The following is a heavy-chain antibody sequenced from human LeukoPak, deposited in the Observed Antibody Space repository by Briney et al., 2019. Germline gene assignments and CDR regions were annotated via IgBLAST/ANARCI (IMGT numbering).Heavy chain of an antibody. V-gene: IGHV1-69*04. D-gene: IGHD2-2*01. CDR3: ARGRGIVVVPAAFYYYYGMDV. J-gene: IGHJ6*02. CDR2: IIPILGIA. Sequence: SVKVSCKASGGTFSSYAISWVRQAPGQGLEWMGRIIPILGIANYAQKFQGRVTITADKSTSTAYMELSSLRSEDTAVYYCARGRGIVVVPAAFYYYYGMDVWGQGTTVTVSS. CDR1: GGTFSSYA.